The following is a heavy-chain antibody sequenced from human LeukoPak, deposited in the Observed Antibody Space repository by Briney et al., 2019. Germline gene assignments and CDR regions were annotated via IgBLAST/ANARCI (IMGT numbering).Heavy chain of an antibody. D-gene: IGHD3-22*01. CDR1: GFTFSSYS. Sequence: GGSLRLSCAASGFTFSSYSMNWVRQAPGKGLEWVSSISSSSSYMYYADSVKGRFTISRDNAKNSLYLQMNSLRAEDTAVYYCARWPQKYYYDSSGYPPPYYYYMDVWGKGTTVTVSS. V-gene: IGHV3-21*01. J-gene: IGHJ6*03. CDR2: ISSSSSYM. CDR3: ARWPQKYYYDSSGYPPPYYYYMDV.